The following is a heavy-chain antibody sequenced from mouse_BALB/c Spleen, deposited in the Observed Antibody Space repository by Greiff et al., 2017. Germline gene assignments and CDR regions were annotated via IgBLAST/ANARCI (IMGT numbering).Heavy chain of an antibody. CDR3: ARGGYDYDDGTFDY. CDR1: GFTFSSYT. D-gene: IGHD2-4*01. V-gene: IGHV5-12-2*01. J-gene: IGHJ2*01. CDR2: ISNGGGST. Sequence: EVKLVESGGGLVQPGGSLKLSCAASGFTFSSYTMSWVRQTPAKRLEWVAYISNGGGSTYYPDTVTGRFTISRDNAKNTLYLKMSSLEYEETAMYYCARGGYDYDDGTFDYWGQGTTLTVSS.